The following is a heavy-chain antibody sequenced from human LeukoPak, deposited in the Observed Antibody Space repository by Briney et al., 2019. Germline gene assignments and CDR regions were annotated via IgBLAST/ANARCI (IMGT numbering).Heavy chain of an antibody. CDR1: SGSISSYY. CDR3: ARGGWDYDILTGYYRRYFDY. Sequence: PSETLSLTCTVSSGSISSYYWSWIRQPPGKGLEWIGYIYYSGSSNYNPSLKSRVTISVDTSKNQFSLKLSSVTAADTAVYYCARGGWDYDILTGYYRRYFDYWGQGTLVTVSS. J-gene: IGHJ4*02. CDR2: IYYSGSS. V-gene: IGHV4-59*01. D-gene: IGHD3-9*01.